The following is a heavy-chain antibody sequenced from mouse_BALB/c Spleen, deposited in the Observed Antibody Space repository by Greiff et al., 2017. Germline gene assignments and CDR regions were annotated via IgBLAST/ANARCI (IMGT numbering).Heavy chain of an antibody. CDR1: GFSLTSYG. V-gene: IGHV2-6-2*01. D-gene: IGHD1-1*01. CDR3: ARHRTTVAGSAMDY. J-gene: IGHJ4*01. Sequence: VHLVESGPDLVAPSQSLSITCTVSGFSLTSYGVHWVRQPPGKGLEWLVVIWSDGSTTYNSALKSRLSISKDNSKSQVFLKMNSLQTDDTAMYYCARHRTTVAGSAMDYWGQGTSVTVSS. CDR2: IWSDGST.